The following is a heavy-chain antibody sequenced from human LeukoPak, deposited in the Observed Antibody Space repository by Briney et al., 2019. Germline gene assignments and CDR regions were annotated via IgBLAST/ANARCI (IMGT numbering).Heavy chain of an antibody. Sequence: GGSLRLSCATSGFSFSSYAMSWVRQAPGKGLEWVSAMSSSDDGRYYAASVRGRFTISRDNSKNSLYLQMDSLRAEDTAVFFCARIAAMLRGAYSFYYMEVWGRGTTVTISS. CDR2: MSSSDDGR. V-gene: IGHV3-23*01. CDR3: ARIAAMLRGAYSFYYMEV. CDR1: GFSFSSYA. D-gene: IGHD3-10*01. J-gene: IGHJ6*03.